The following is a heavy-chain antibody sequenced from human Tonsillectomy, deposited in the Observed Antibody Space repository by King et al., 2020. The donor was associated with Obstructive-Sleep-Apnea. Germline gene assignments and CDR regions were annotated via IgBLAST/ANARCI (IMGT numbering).Heavy chain of an antibody. D-gene: IGHD3-10*01. Sequence: VQLQESGPGLVKPSETLSLTCTVSGGSISSYYWSWLRQPPGKGLEWIGYIYYSGSTNYNPSLKSRVTISVDTSKNQFSLKLSSVTAADTAVYYCARGALWFGELLPYYFDYWGQGTLVTVSS. J-gene: IGHJ4*02. CDR3: ARGALWFGELLPYYFDY. V-gene: IGHV4-59*01. CDR1: GGSISSYY. CDR2: IYYSGST.